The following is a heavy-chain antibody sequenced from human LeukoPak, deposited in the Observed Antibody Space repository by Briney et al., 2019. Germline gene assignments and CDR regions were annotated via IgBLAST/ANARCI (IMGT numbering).Heavy chain of an antibody. CDR3: ARGTGIVGATPTFDY. CDR1: GGSISSYY. J-gene: IGHJ4*02. Sequence: SETLSLTCTVSGGSISSYYWSWIRQPPGKGLEWIGYIYYSGSTNYNPSLKSRVTISVDTSKNQFSLKLSSVTAADTAVYYCARGTGIVGATPTFDYWGQGTLVTVSS. CDR2: IYYSGST. V-gene: IGHV4-59*12. D-gene: IGHD1-26*01.